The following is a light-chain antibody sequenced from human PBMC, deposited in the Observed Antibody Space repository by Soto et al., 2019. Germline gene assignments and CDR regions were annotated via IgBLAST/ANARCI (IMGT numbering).Light chain of an antibody. Sequence: VVARFTITCRASQSISSYLNWYQQKPGKAPKLLIYAASSLQSGVPSRFSGSGSGTDFTLTISSLQPEDFATYYCQQANSFPITFGQGTRLEIK. CDR3: QQANSFPIT. V-gene: IGKV1D-12*01. CDR1: QSISSY. J-gene: IGKJ5*01. CDR2: AAS.